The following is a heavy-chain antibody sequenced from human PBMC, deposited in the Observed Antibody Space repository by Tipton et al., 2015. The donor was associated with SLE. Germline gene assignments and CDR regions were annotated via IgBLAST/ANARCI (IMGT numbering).Heavy chain of an antibody. CDR1: GGSFSSYY. V-gene: IGHV4-39*07. CDR2: IYYSGST. J-gene: IGHJ4*02. Sequence: TLSLTCAVYGGSFSSYYWGWIRQPPGKGLEWIGSIYYSGSTYYNPSLKSRVTISVDTSKNQFSLKLSSVTAADTAVYYCARIVAAAGTRYFDYWGQGTLVTVSS. CDR3: ARIVAAAGTRYFDY. D-gene: IGHD6-13*01.